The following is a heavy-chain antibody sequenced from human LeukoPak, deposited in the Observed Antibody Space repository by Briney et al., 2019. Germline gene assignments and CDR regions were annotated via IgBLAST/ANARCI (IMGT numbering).Heavy chain of an antibody. CDR1: GGSISSSSYY. V-gene: IGHV4-39*07. Sequence: SETLSLTCTVSGGSISSSSYYWGWIRQPPGKGLEWIGSIYYSGSTYYNPSLKSRVTIPVDTSKNQFSLKLSSVTAADTAVYYCARHEVGAVPAAIWLRDDAFDIWGQGTMVTVSS. D-gene: IGHD2-2*01. J-gene: IGHJ3*02. CDR2: IYYSGST. CDR3: ARHEVGAVPAAIWLRDDAFDI.